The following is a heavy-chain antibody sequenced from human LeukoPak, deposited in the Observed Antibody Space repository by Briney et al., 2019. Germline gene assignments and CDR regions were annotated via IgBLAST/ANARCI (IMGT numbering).Heavy chain of an antibody. CDR3: ARDGPPSYYDSSGYSLRSAFDI. Sequence: SETLSLTCAVSGGSISSSNWWSWVRQPPGKGLEWIGEIYHSGSTNYNPSLKSRVTISVDTSKNQFSLKLSSVTAADTAVYYCARDGPPSYYDSSGYSLRSAFDIWGQGTMVTVSS. J-gene: IGHJ3*02. D-gene: IGHD3-22*01. V-gene: IGHV4-4*02. CDR1: GGSISSSNW. CDR2: IYHSGST.